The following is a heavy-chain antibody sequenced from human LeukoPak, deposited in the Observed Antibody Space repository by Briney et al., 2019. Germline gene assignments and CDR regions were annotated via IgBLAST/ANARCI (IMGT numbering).Heavy chain of an antibody. CDR1: GDSINSLDL. CDR3: AGLVGRYSSGLYYYYFDY. CDR2: MHLSGTT. V-gene: IGHV4-4*02. J-gene: IGHJ4*02. Sequence: SGTLSLTCTVSGDSINSLDLWSWVRQPPGKGLEWIGEMHLSGTTHSNPSVKSRVTISIDKSKNQFFLNLSSVTAADTAVYYCAGLVGRYSSGLYYYYFDYWGQGTLVTVSS. D-gene: IGHD3-22*01.